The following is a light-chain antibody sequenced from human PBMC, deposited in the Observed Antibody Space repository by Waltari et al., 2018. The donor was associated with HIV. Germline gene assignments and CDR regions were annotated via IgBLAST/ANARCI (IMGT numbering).Light chain of an antibody. Sequence: QSDMTPPPSASGSPGHSVTISCTLNSSDIGAYIYVAWYQQYPVKAPKLMIYDVTKRPSGVPDRFSGSKSGNTASLTVSGLQAEDEADYYCASHAGSKDVFGGGTKLTVL. CDR3: ASHAGSKDV. CDR1: SSDIGAYIY. J-gene: IGLJ2*01. CDR2: DVT. V-gene: IGLV2-8*01.